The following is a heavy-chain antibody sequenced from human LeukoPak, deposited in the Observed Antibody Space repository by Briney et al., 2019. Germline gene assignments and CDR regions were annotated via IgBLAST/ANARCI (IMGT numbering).Heavy chain of an antibody. CDR3: ARVAEGNMRYYYYMDV. D-gene: IGHD3-16*01. V-gene: IGHV3-21*01. CDR2: ISSSSSYI. CDR1: GFTFNRYS. J-gene: IGHJ6*03. Sequence: GRSLRLSCAASGFTFNRYSMNWVRQAPGKGLEWVSSISSSSSYIYYAESVKGRFTISRDNAKNSLYLQMNSLRAEDTAVYHCARVAEGNMRYYYYMDVWGKGTTVTVSS.